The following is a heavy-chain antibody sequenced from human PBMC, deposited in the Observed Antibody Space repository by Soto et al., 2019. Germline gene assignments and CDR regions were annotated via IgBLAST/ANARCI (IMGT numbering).Heavy chain of an antibody. V-gene: IGHV1-69*06. CDR3: ATKPLRGRGYFYFDH. J-gene: IGHJ4*02. Sequence: GASVKVSCKASGGTFSSYSINWVRQAPGQGLEWMGGIIPIFGSTNYAQKFQGRVTITADKSTNTVSMELTSLRPDDTALYFCATKPLRGRGYFYFDHWGQGTLVTVSS. CDR2: IIPIFGST. D-gene: IGHD3-16*01. CDR1: GGTFSSYS.